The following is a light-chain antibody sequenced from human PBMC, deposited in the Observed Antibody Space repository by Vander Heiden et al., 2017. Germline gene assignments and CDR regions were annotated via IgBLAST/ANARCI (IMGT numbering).Light chain of an antibody. Sequence: QSAPTQPASVSGSPGQCITLSCTGTSSDVGAYNYVSWYQQHPGKAPKLVIYDVLNRPSGVANRFSGSKSGNTASLTISGLQTEDEADYYCSSYRSSSPYVFGTGTKVTVL. V-gene: IGLV2-14*01. CDR2: DVL. CDR3: SSYRSSSPYV. CDR1: SSDVGAYNY. J-gene: IGLJ1*01.